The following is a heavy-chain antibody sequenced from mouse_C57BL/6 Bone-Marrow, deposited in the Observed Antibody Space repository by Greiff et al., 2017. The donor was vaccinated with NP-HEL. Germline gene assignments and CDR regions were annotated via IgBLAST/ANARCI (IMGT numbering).Heavy chain of an antibody. V-gene: IGHV2-9-1*01. CDR1: GFSLTSYA. D-gene: IGHD1-1*01. J-gene: IGHJ1*03. CDR2: IWTGGGT. CDR3: ARNYYGSSYGYFDV. Sequence: QVQLKQSGPGLVAPSQSLSITCTVSGFSLTSYAISWVRQPPGKGLEWLGVIWTGGGTNYNSALKSRLSISKDNSKSQVFLKMNSLQTDDTARYYCARNYYGSSYGYFDVWGTGTTVTVSS.